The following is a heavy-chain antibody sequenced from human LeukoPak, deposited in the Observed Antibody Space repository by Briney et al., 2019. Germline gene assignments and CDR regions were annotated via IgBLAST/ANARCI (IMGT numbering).Heavy chain of an antibody. V-gene: IGHV1-2*02. CDR3: ASAVQWELPNDAFDI. CDR2: INPNSGGT. Sequence: ASVKVSCKASGYTFTGYYMHWVRQAPGQGLEWMGWINPNSGGTNYAQKFQGRVTMTRDTSISTAYMELSRLRSDDTAVYYCASAVQWELPNDAFDIWGQGTMVTVSS. CDR1: GYTFTGYY. J-gene: IGHJ3*02. D-gene: IGHD1-26*01.